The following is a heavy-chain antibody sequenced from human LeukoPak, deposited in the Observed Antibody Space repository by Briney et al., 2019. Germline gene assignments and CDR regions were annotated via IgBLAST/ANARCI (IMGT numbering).Heavy chain of an antibody. V-gene: IGHV3-7*01. CDR1: GFTFSSYG. D-gene: IGHD3-10*01. J-gene: IGHJ6*03. CDR3: ARVTMVRGVHYYYYYMDV. CDR2: IKQDGSEK. Sequence: GGSLRLSCAASGFTFSSYGMHWVRQAPGKGLEWVANIKQDGSEKYYVDSVKGRFTISRDNAKNSLYLQMNSLRAEDTAVYYCARVTMVRGVHYYYYYMDVWGKGTTVTVSS.